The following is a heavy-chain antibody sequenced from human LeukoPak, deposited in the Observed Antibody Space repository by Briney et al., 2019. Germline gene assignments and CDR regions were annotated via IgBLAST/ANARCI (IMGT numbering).Heavy chain of an antibody. V-gene: IGHV1-2*06. Sequence: GASVKVSCKASGYTFTGYYMHWVRQAPGQGLEWMGRINPNSGGTNYAQKFQGRVTMTRDTSISTAYMELSRLRSDDTAVYYCARPMHRGRYYYYMDVWGKGTTVTVSS. CDR2: INPNSGGT. D-gene: IGHD5-12*01. CDR3: ARPMHRGRYYYYMDV. J-gene: IGHJ6*03. CDR1: GYTFTGYY.